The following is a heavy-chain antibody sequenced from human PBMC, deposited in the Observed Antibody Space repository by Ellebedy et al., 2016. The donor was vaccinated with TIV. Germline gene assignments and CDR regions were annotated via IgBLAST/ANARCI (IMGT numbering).Heavy chain of an antibody. D-gene: IGHD5-12*01. V-gene: IGHV3-33*01. CDR2: IWYDGTNI. CDR3: VRGYDQFDY. CDR1: GFTFGSYG. Sequence: GESLKISCTTSGFTFGSYGMHWVRQAPGKGLEWVAVIWYDGTNIYYGDSVKGRFTISRDNSKNTLYLQMDSLRAGDTAVYYCVRGYDQFDYWGQGTLVTVPS. J-gene: IGHJ4*02.